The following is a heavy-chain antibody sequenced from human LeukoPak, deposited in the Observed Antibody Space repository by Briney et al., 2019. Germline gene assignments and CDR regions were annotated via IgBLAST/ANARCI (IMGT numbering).Heavy chain of an antibody. D-gene: IGHD3-10*01. CDR1: GFTFSGYA. J-gene: IGHJ4*02. V-gene: IGHV3-23*01. Sequence: GGSLRLSCAASGFTFSGYAMTWVRQAPGKGLEWVSAISGSGASTYYADSVKGRFTISRDNSKNTLYLQMNSLRAEDTAVYYCAKDRSAGSYFDYWGQGTLVTVSS. CDR3: AKDRSAGSYFDY. CDR2: ISGSGAST.